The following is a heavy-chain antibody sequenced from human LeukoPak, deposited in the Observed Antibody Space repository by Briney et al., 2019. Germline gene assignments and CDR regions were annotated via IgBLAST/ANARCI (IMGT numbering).Heavy chain of an antibody. Sequence: GSLRLSCAASGFTFSSYEMNWVRQAPGKGLEWIGSIYYSGSTYYNPSLKSRVAISVDTSKNQFSLKLSSVTAADTAVYHCARHGIGQQLASYYFDYWGQGTLVTVSS. J-gene: IGHJ4*02. V-gene: IGHV4-39*01. CDR2: IYYSGST. CDR1: GFTFSSYE. D-gene: IGHD6-13*01. CDR3: ARHGIGQQLASYYFDY.